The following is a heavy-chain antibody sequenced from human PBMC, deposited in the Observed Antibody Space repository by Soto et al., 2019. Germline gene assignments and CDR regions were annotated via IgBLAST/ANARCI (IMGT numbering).Heavy chain of an antibody. J-gene: IGHJ3*02. CDR2: IYHSGST. D-gene: IGHD3-16*01. V-gene: IGHV4-4*02. CDR3: ARHYDDRANNAFDI. CDR1: GDSIISGHW. Sequence: QVQLRESGPGLVKPSGTLSLTCAVSGDSIISGHWWSWVRQSPGKWLEWIGEIYHSGSTNDNPSLKSRVTMSVDKSKNQVSLKLISVTAADTAIYYCARHYDDRANNAFDIWGQGTVVTVSS.